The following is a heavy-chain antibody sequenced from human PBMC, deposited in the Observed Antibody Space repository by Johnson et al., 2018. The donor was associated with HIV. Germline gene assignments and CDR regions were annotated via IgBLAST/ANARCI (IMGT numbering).Heavy chain of an antibody. J-gene: IGHJ3*02. CDR3: ASFAAAGDAFDI. V-gene: IGHV3-30*19. CDR1: GFTFSSYG. CDR2: ISYDGRNK. Sequence: QVQLVESGGGVVQPGRSLRLSCTASGFTFSSYGMHWVRQAPGTGLEWVAVISYDGRNKYYADSVKGRFTISRDNSKNTLYLKMNSLRAEDTAVYYCASFAAAGDAFDIWGQGTMVTVSS. D-gene: IGHD6-13*01.